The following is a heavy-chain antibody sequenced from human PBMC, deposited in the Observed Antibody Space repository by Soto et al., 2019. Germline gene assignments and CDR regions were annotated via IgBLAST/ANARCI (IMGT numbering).Heavy chain of an antibody. Sequence: GGSLRLSCAASGFTFSSYGMHWVRQAPGKGLEWVAVISYDGSNKYYADSVKGRFTISRDNSKNTLYLQMNSLRAEDTAVYYCAKHRLPSTHLFAYWGQGTLVSVS. CDR2: ISYDGSNK. D-gene: IGHD2-2*01. J-gene: IGHJ4*02. CDR1: GFTFSSYG. CDR3: AKHRLPSTHLFAY. V-gene: IGHV3-30*18.